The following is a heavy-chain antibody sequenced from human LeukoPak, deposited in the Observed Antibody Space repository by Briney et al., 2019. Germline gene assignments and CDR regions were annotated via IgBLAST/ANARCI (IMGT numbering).Heavy chain of an antibody. CDR2: IKSKIDGGTT. CDR3: TAESDYDLRH. D-gene: IGHD5-12*01. Sequence: GGSLRLSCAASGFIFNNAWMSWVRQAPGKGLEWVGRIKSKIDGGTTDYAAPVKGRFTISRDDSKNTLYVQMNSLKTEDTAVYYCTAESDYDLRHWGQGTLVTVSS. CDR1: GFIFNNAW. V-gene: IGHV3-15*01. J-gene: IGHJ4*02.